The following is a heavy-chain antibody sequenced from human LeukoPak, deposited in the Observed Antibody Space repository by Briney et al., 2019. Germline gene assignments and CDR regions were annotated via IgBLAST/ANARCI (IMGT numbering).Heavy chain of an antibody. Sequence: GGSLRLSCAASGFTVSSNYMSWVRQAPGKGLEWVSVIYSGGNTNYADSVKGRFTISRDNSKNTLYLQMNSLGAEDTAIYYCARDIETGSTDYWGQGTLVTVSS. CDR3: ARDIETGSTDY. J-gene: IGHJ4*02. CDR2: IYSGGNT. D-gene: IGHD1-14*01. V-gene: IGHV3-53*01. CDR1: GFTVSSNY.